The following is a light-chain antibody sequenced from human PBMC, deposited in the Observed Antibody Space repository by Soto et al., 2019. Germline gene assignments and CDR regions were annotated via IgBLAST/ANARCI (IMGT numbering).Light chain of an antibody. J-gene: IGKJ1*01. V-gene: IGKV1-6*01. CDR1: QGINNE. CDR2: TAS. CDR3: LQDNNYPWT. Sequence: AIQMTQSPSSLSASVGDRVTITCRASQGINNELAWYQQKPGKAPKLLIYTASSLQSGVPSRFSGSGSGTDFTLTISSLQPEDFATYYCLQDNNYPWTFGQGTKVEIK.